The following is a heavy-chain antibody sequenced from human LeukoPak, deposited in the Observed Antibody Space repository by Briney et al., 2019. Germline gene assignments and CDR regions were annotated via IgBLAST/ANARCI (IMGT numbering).Heavy chain of an antibody. V-gene: IGHV3-33*08. CDR3: ARGGFSIAVAAPDH. CDR2: IWYDGSNT. D-gene: IGHD6-19*01. J-gene: IGHJ4*02. CDR1: GFTFSTYG. Sequence: GGSLRLSCAASGFTFSTYGMHWVRQAPGKGLEWVAVIWYDGSNTYYADSMKGRFTISRDNSKSTLHLQVDSLRAEDTAIYFCARGGFSIAVAAPDHWGQGTLVTVSS.